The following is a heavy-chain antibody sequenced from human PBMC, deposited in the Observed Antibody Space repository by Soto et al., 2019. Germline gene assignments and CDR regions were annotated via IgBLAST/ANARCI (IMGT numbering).Heavy chain of an antibody. V-gene: IGHV3-30-3*01. D-gene: IGHD3-22*01. CDR1: GFTFSSYA. CDR3: ARDKDYDSSGGGFDY. J-gene: IGHJ4*02. CDR2: ISYDGSNK. Sequence: QVQLVESGGGVVQPGRSLRLSCAASGFTFSSYAMHWVRQAPGKGLEWVAVISYDGSNKYYADSVKGRFTISRDNSKNTLYLQMNRLRAEDTAVYYCARDKDYDSSGGGFDYWGQGTLVTVSS.